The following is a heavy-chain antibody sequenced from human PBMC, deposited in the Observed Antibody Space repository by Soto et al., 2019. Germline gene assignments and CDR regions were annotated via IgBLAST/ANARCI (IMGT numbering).Heavy chain of an antibody. CDR1: GGTFSSYA. Sequence: SVKVSCKASGGTFSSYAISWVRQAPGQGLEWMGGIIPIFGTANYAQKFQGRVTITADESTSTAYMELSSLRSEDTAVYYCARLDGSGSYYPRGMDVWGQGTTVTVSS. J-gene: IGHJ6*02. V-gene: IGHV1-69*13. CDR2: IIPIFGTA. CDR3: ARLDGSGSYYPRGMDV. D-gene: IGHD3-10*01.